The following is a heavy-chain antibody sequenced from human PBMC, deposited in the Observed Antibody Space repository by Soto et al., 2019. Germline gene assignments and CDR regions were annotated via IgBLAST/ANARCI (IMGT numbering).Heavy chain of an antibody. CDR2: TSHSGNT. V-gene: IGHV4-4*02. Sequence: SETLSLTCVVSDFSINSNTWWSWVRQPPDKGLEWIGETSHSGNTKYKPSLKSRVTISVDRSKSQFSLRLTSVTAADTAVYYCARNGGRFFDYWGPGTLVTVSS. CDR3: ARNGGRFFDY. D-gene: IGHD2-8*01. J-gene: IGHJ4*02. CDR1: DFSINSNTW.